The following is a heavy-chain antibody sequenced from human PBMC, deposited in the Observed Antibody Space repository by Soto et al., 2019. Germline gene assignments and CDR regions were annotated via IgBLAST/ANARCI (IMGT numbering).Heavy chain of an antibody. D-gene: IGHD6-19*01. CDR3: AREGIAVAGTGFDY. CDR2: ISSSGSTI. V-gene: IGHV3-48*03. CDR1: GFTFSSYE. Sequence: EVQLVESGGGLVQPGGSLRLSCAASGFTFSSYEMNWVRQAPGKGLEWVSYISSSGSTIYYADSVKGRFTISRDKAKNSLYLQMNSLRAEDTAVYYCAREGIAVAGTGFDYWGQGTLVTVSS. J-gene: IGHJ4*02.